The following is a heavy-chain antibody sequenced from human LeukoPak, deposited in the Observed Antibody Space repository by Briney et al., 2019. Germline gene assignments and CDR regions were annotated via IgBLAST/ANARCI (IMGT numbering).Heavy chain of an antibody. J-gene: IGHJ6*03. CDR3: ARAAHYYYYLDV. Sequence: ASVKVSCKASGYTFTGYYMHWVRQAPGQGLEWMGWINPNSGGTNYAQRFQGRVTMTRDTSISTAYMELSRLKSDDTAVYYCARAAHYYYYLDVWGKGTTVTVS. CDR2: INPNSGGT. V-gene: IGHV1-2*02. CDR1: GYTFTGYY.